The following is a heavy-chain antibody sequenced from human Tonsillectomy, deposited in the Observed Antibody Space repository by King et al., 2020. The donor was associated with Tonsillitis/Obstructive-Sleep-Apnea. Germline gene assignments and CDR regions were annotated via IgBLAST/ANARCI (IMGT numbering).Heavy chain of an antibody. J-gene: IGHJ4*02. CDR3: ARGGPKGSTDS. D-gene: IGHD2-15*01. CDR1: GFSISNYW. Sequence: VQLVESGGGLVQPGGSLRLSCAASGFSISNYWMYWVRQAPGKGLVWVSRIKSDGSSTTYADSVKGRFTISRDNAKNTLYLQMISLRAEDTAVYYCARGGPKGSTDSCGQGTLVTVSS. CDR2: IKSDGSST. V-gene: IGHV3-74*02.